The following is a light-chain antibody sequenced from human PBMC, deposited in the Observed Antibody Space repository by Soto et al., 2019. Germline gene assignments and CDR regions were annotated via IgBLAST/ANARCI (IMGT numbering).Light chain of an antibody. CDR2: DAS. CDR1: QSIRTC. J-gene: IGKJ4*01. Sequence: DIQMTQSPSSLSASVGDRVTITCRASQSIRTCLAWYRHKPGKAPKLLIYDASSLASGVPSRFSGSGSGAEFTLTITSLQPDDFATYHCQQCNGYPITFGGGTKVDIK. V-gene: IGKV1-5*01. CDR3: QQCNGYPIT.